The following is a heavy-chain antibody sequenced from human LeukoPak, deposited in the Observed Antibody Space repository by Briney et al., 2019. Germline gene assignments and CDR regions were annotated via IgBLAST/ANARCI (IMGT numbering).Heavy chain of an antibody. D-gene: IGHD3-16*02. V-gene: IGHV3-7*01. CDR2: IKQDGSEK. J-gene: IGHJ5*02. CDR3: ARFYRRPNWFDP. CDR1: GFTFSSYW. Sequence: GGPLRLSCAASGFTFSSYWMRWVRQAPGKGLEWVANIKQDGSEKYYVDSVKGRFTISRDNTKNSLYLQMNSVRAEDTAVYYCARFYRRPNWFDPWGQGTLVTVSS.